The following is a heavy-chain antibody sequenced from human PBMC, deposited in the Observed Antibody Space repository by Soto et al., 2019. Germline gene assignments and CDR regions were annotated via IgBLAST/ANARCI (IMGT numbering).Heavy chain of an antibody. CDR3: ASTYCSGGSCYSEWNWFDP. D-gene: IGHD2-15*01. Sequence: QVQLQQWGAGLLKPSETLSLTCAVYGGSFSGYYWSWIRQAPGKGLEWIGEINHSGSTNYNPSLKSRVTISVDTSKNQFSLKLSSVTAADTAVYYCASTYCSGGSCYSEWNWFDPWGQGTLVTVSS. J-gene: IGHJ5*02. CDR2: INHSGST. V-gene: IGHV4-34*01. CDR1: GGSFSGYY.